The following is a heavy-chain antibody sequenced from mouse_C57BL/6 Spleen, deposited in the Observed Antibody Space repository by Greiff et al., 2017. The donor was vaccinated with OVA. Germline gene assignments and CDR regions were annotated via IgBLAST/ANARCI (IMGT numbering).Heavy chain of an antibody. Sequence: QVQLKQPGAELVKPGASVKLSCKASGYTFTSYWMHWVKQRPGRGLEWIGRIDPNSGGTKYNEKFKSKATLTVDKPSSTAYMQLSSLTSEDSAVYYCALTTVVEGLFAYWGQGTLVTVSA. CDR1: GYTFTSYW. CDR2: IDPNSGGT. J-gene: IGHJ3*01. CDR3: ALTTVVEGLFAY. D-gene: IGHD1-1*01. V-gene: IGHV1-72*01.